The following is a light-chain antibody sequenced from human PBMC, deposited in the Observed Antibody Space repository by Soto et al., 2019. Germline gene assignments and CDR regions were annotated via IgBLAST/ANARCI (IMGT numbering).Light chain of an antibody. Sequence: EIVLTQSPATLSLSPGERATLSCRASQSVTNSLVWYRQKSDQAPRLLIYDASNRATGIPARFSGSGSGTDFTLTISSLEPEDFAVYYCQQRSIWPWTFGQGTRVDIK. CDR1: QSVTNS. CDR2: DAS. V-gene: IGKV3-11*01. J-gene: IGKJ1*01. CDR3: QQRSIWPWT.